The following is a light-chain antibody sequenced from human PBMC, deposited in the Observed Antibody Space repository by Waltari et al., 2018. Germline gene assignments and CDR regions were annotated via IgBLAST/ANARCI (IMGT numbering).Light chain of an antibody. Sequence: QSALTQPASVSGSPGQSITISCTGTSSDVGGHNHVSWYQQHPGQAPKPLIYDVTKWPSGVSVRFSGSKSGNTASLTISGLQAEDEADYYCNSFTSSTTWVFGGGTRVTVL. V-gene: IGLV2-14*03. J-gene: IGLJ3*02. CDR2: DVT. CDR3: NSFTSSTTWV. CDR1: SSDVGGHNH.